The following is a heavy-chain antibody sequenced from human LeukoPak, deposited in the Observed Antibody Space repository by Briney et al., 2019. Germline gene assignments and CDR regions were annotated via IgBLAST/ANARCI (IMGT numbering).Heavy chain of an antibody. CDR2: IYDSGST. D-gene: IGHD5-18*01. CDR1: GFTVSSNY. J-gene: IGHJ4*02. V-gene: IGHV4-59*05. Sequence: GSLRLSCAASGFTVSSNYMSWVRQAPGKGLEWIGTIYDSGSTYYNPSLKSRVTISADTSKNQLSLRLSSVTAADTAVYYCARVGFGGYSYGYVDFWGQGTQVTVSS. CDR3: ARVGFGGYSYGYVDF.